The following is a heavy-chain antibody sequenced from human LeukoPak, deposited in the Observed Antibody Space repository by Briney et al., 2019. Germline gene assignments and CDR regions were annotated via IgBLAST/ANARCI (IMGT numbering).Heavy chain of an antibody. V-gene: IGHV4-30-4*08. CDR2: IYYSGST. D-gene: IGHD2-2*01. Sequence: SETLSLTCTVSGGSIGSGDYYWSWIRQPPGKGLEWIGYIYYSGSTYYNPSLKSRVTISLDTSKNQFSLKLSSVTAADTAVYYCARGHQLLRILDYWGQGTLVTVSS. CDR3: ARGHQLLRILDY. J-gene: IGHJ4*02. CDR1: GGSIGSGDYY.